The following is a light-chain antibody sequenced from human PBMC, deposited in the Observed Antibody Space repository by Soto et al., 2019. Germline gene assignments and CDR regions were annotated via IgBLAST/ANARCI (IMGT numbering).Light chain of an antibody. CDR3: QHYGSSSLT. Sequence: EIVLTQSPGTLSLSPGERATLSCRASQSVSSSYLAWYQQKPGQAPRLLINGASSRATGIPDRFSGSGSGTDFHLTISRLEPEDFAVYYCQHYGSSSLTFGGGTKVEIK. CDR1: QSVSSSY. CDR2: GAS. J-gene: IGKJ4*01. V-gene: IGKV3-20*01.